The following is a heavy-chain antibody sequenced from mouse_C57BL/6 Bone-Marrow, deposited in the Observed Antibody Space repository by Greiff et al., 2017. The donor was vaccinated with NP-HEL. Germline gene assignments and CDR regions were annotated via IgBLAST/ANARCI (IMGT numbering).Heavy chain of an antibody. V-gene: IGHV1-31*01. CDR1: GYSFTGYY. J-gene: IGHJ3*01. D-gene: IGHD1-1*01. CDR3: SRKDPIYYDGSSLSY. Sequence: EVQLQQSGPELVKPGASVKISCKASGYSFTGYYMHWVKQSHGNILDWIGYIYPYNGVTSYNQKFQGKATLTVDKSSSTAYMELRSLTSEDSAVYYCSRKDPIYYDGSSLSYRGQVTLVTVSA. CDR2: IYPYNGVT.